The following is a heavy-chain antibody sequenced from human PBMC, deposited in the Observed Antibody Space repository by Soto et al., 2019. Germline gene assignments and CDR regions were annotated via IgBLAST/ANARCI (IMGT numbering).Heavy chain of an antibody. CDR3: ARLYGSCFDY. V-gene: IGHV4-59*08. J-gene: IGHJ4*02. Sequence: TSETLSLTCTVSGGSISSYYWSWIRQPPGKGLEWIGYIYYSGSTNYNPSLKSRVTISVDTSKNQFSLKLSSVTAADTAVYYCARLYGSCFDYWGQGTLVTVSS. CDR1: GGSISSYY. D-gene: IGHD3-10*01. CDR2: IYYSGST.